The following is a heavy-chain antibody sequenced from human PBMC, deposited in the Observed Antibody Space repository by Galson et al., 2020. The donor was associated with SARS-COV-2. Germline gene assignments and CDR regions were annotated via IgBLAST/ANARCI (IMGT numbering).Heavy chain of an antibody. Sequence: SCAASGFTFSSHAMSWVRQAPGKGLEWVSAISGSGGSTYYADSVKGRFTISRDNSKNTLYLQMNSLGAEDTAVYYCAKDWAYGSGSYDALELWNQGPMLTVSS. CDR3: AKDWAYGSGSYDALEL. J-gene: IGHJ3*01. CDR2: ISGSGGST. V-gene: IGHV3-23*01. D-gene: IGHD3-10*01. CDR1: GFTFSSHA.